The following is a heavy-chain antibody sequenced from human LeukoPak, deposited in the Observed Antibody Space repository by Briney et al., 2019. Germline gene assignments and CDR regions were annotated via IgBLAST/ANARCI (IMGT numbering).Heavy chain of an antibody. CDR3: ARRRAAARGDY. V-gene: IGHV1-69*04. CDR1: GGTFSSYA. Sequence: GASLKVSCKASGGTFSSYAINWVRQAPGQGLEWMGRIIPILGITNFAQKFQGRVTITADKSTSTAYMELRSLRSDDTAVYYCARRRAAARGDYWGQGTLVTVSS. CDR2: IIPILGIT. J-gene: IGHJ4*02. D-gene: IGHD6-6*01.